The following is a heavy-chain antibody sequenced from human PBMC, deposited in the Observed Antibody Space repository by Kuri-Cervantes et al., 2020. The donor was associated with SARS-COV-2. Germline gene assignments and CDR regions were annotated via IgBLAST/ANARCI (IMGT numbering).Heavy chain of an antibody. J-gene: IGHJ2*01. CDR3: ARDPHYYDTNGQDYPWYFDL. V-gene: IGHV4-31*03. CDR2: IYYSGNT. CDR1: AGYVSSGGYY. Sequence: LRLSCTVSAGYVSSGGYYWSWIRHRPGKGLEWIGYIYYSGNTYYNPSLKSRVSISIDTSTNQFSPQLSSVTAADTAVYYCARDPHYYDTNGQDYPWYFDLWGRGTLVTVSS. D-gene: IGHD3-22*01.